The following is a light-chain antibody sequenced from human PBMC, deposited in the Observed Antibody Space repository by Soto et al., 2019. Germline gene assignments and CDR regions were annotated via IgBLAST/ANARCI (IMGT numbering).Light chain of an antibody. Sequence: DIQLTQSPSFLSASVGDRVTITCRASQGISSYLAWYQQKPGKAPKLLFYAASTLQSGVPSRFRGSGSGADFTLTIRTLQPEDFATYYCQQLNSYPRFGPGTKVDIK. CDR2: AAS. J-gene: IGKJ3*01. CDR3: QQLNSYPR. CDR1: QGISSY. V-gene: IGKV1-9*01.